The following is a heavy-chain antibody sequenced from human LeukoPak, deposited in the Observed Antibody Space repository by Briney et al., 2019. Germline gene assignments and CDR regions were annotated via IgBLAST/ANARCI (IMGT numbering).Heavy chain of an antibody. D-gene: IGHD3-10*01. J-gene: IGHJ4*02. CDR2: FSSSAGSSV. CDR3: ARLRGFIDY. V-gene: IGHV3-11*01. CDR1: GFIFSDYY. Sequence: KPGGSLRLSCAASGFIFSDYYMSWVCQAPGGGLEWVAYFSSSAGSSVYYADSVKGRFTISRDNANHSLSLQMNALRAADSAVYYCARLRGFIDYWGQGTVVTVSS.